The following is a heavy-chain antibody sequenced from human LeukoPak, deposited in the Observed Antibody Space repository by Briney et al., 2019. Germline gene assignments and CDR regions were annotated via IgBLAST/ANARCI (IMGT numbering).Heavy chain of an antibody. Sequence: SETLSLTCAVYGGSFSGYYWSWIRQPPGKGLEWIGEINHSGTTNYNPSLKSRVTISVDTSKNQFSLKLSSVTAADTAVYYCARGEWELGYWGQGTLVTVSS. D-gene: IGHD1-26*01. J-gene: IGHJ4*02. CDR1: GGSFSGYY. CDR3: ARGEWELGY. CDR2: INHSGTT. V-gene: IGHV4-34*01.